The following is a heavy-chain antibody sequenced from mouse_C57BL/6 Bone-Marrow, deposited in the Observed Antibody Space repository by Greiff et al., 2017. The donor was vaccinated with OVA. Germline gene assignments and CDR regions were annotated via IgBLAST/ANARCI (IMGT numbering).Heavy chain of an antibody. CDR3: ARWNGTPAWFAY. Sequence: EVKLVESGGDLVKPGGSLKLSCAASGFTFSSYGMSWVRQTPDKRLEWVATISSGGSYTYYPDSVKGRFTISRDNAKNTLYLQMSSLKSEDTAMYYCARWNGTPAWFAYWGQGTLVTVSA. CDR1: GFTFSSYG. D-gene: IGHD1-1*01. J-gene: IGHJ3*01. V-gene: IGHV5-6*01. CDR2: ISSGGSYT.